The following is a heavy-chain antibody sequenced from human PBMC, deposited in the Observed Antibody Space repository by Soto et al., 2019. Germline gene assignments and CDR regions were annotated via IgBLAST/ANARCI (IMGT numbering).Heavy chain of an antibody. D-gene: IGHD2-15*01. J-gene: IGHJ6*02. V-gene: IGHV3-30-3*01. CDR1: GFTFRNYA. CDR2: ISYYGSNK. CDR3: ARGDREDIAVVVGVRPGEYGVDV. Sequence: QVQLVESGGGVVQPGRSLRLSCAASGFTFRNYAMHWVRQAPGKGLECVAVISYYGSNKFYRDYVKGRFTISRDNSKNTLYLQLNSLRYEDTAVYYCARGDREDIAVVVGVRPGEYGVDVWGQGTTVTVSS.